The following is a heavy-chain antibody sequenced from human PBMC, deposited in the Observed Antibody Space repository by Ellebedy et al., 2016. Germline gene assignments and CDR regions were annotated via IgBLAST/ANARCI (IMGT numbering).Heavy chain of an antibody. V-gene: IGHV4-34*01. CDR3: ARTRAVAAAGTGRYGMDV. Sequence: SETLSLTCAVYGGSFSGYYWSWIRQPPGKGLEWIGEINHSGSTNYNPSLKSRVTISVDTSKNQFSLKLSSVTAADTAVYYCARTRAVAAAGTGRYGMDVWGQGTTVTVSS. J-gene: IGHJ6*02. CDR1: GGSFSGYY. D-gene: IGHD6-13*01. CDR2: INHSGST.